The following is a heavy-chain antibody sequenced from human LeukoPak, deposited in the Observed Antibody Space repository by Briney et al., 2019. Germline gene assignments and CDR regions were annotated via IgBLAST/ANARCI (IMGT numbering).Heavy chain of an antibody. Sequence: GGSLRLSCAASGFTFSDYAVHWVRQAPGKGLEWVAVIAYGGTYTHHADSLKGRFTISRDNSRDTLYLQINSLRPEDTALYYCARNKAITAFFGMDVWGQGTTVIVSS. V-gene: IGHV3-30*03. J-gene: IGHJ6*02. CDR1: GFTFSDYA. CDR2: IAYGGTYT. CDR3: ARNKAITAFFGMDV. D-gene: IGHD2/OR15-2a*01.